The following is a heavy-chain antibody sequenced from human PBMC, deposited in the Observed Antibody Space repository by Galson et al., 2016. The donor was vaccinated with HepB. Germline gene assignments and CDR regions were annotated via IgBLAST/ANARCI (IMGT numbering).Heavy chain of an antibody. Sequence: SLRLSCAGSGFIFSTHSMAWVRQAPGKGLEWVSLISSGSTYIYYADSVRGRFTISRDNAGNSLYLQMNTLRADDTAVYYCARASGGGYDWDYYYGMDGWGKGTTVTVSS. CDR3: ARASGGGYDWDYYYGMDG. V-gene: IGHV3-21*01. J-gene: IGHJ6*04. D-gene: IGHD5-12*01. CDR2: ISSGSTYI. CDR1: GFIFSTHS.